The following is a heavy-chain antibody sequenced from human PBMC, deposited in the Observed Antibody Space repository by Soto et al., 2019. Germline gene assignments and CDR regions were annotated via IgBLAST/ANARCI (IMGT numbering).Heavy chain of an antibody. J-gene: IGHJ4*02. CDR1: GFSFSTYW. Sequence: GGSLRLSCAASGFSFSTYWMTWVRLAPGKGLEWVSAISGSGGSTYYADSVKGRFTISRDNSKNTLYLQMNSLRAEDTAVYYCAKGSHDANFDYWGQGTLVTVSS. V-gene: IGHV3-23*01. CDR2: ISGSGGST. CDR3: AKGSHDANFDY.